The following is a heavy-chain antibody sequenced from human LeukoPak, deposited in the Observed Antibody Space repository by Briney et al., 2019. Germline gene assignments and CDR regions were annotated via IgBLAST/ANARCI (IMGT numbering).Heavy chain of an antibody. CDR2: IWYDGSNK. Sequence: GGSLRLSCAASGFTFSAYWMSWVRQAPGKGLEWVAVIWYDGSNKYYADSVKGRFTISRDNSKNTLYLQMNSLRAEDTAVYYCARDALNGWYFDYWGQGTLVTVSS. V-gene: IGHV3-33*08. J-gene: IGHJ4*02. D-gene: IGHD6-19*01. CDR3: ARDALNGWYFDY. CDR1: GFTFSAYW.